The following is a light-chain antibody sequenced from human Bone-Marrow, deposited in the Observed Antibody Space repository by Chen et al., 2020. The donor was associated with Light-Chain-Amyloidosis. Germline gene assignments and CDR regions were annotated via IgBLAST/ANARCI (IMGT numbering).Light chain of an antibody. CDR2: RNN. V-gene: IGLV1-47*01. J-gene: IGLJ3*02. Sequence: QSVLTQPPSASGTPGQRVTISCSGSSPNSGSNYVYWYQQLPGTAPKLLIYRNNQRPSGVPDRCSGSKAGTSASLAISGLRSEDEADYYCAAWDDSLSGVFGGGTKLTVL. CDR3: AAWDDSLSGV. CDR1: SPNSGSNY.